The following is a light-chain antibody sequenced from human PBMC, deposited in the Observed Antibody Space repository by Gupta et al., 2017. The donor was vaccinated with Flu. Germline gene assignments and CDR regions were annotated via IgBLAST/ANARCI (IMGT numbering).Light chain of an antibody. V-gene: IGLV1-44*01. CDR3: ASVDDSRNGGV. CDR1: SSKIGSNN. J-gene: IGLJ3*02. Sequence: RVTISCSGSSSKIGSNNVIWYQQHPRAAPKLLIYSNNQRPSGVPDRFSGSKYDTSASLSISGLQAEDEADYYCASVDDSRNGGVFGGGTKLTVL. CDR2: SNN.